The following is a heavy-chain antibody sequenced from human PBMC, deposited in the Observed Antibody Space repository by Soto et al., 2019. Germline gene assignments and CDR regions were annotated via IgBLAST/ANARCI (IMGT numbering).Heavy chain of an antibody. D-gene: IGHD3-16*01. V-gene: IGHV4-59*12. CDR2: IYYSGST. J-gene: IGHJ5*02. Sequence: SETLSLTCTVSGGSISSYYWSWIRQPPGKGLEWIGYIYYSGSTNYNPSLKSRVTISVDTSKNQFSLKLSSVTAADTAVYYCAREGLDNWFDPWGQGTLVTVSS. CDR3: AREGLDNWFDP. CDR1: GGSISSYY.